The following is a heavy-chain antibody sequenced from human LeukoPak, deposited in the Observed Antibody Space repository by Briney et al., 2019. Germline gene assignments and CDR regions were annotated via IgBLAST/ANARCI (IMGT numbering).Heavy chain of an antibody. D-gene: IGHD3-10*01. Sequence: PGRSLRLSCAASGFTFDDYAMHWVREARGKGLEGVSGISWNSGSIGYADSVKGRFTISRDNAKNSLYLQMNSLRAEDMALYYCAKDSGSHGSGDAFDIWGQGTMVTVSS. CDR3: AKDSGSHGSGDAFDI. J-gene: IGHJ3*02. V-gene: IGHV3-9*03. CDR2: ISWNSGSI. CDR1: GFTFDDYA.